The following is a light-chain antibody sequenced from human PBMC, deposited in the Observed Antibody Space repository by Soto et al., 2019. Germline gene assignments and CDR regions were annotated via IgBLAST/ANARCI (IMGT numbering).Light chain of an antibody. V-gene: IGKV1-5*01. CDR1: QDITKW. CDR2: DAS. J-gene: IGKJ1*01. Sequence: DIQMTQSPSTLSASVGDGVTITCRASQDITKWLAWYQQKPGNGPKVLIYDASILENGVPSRFSGSGSGTEFSLTISGLQPDDFATYYCQQYKSDSRTLGQGTKVDIK. CDR3: QQYKSDSRT.